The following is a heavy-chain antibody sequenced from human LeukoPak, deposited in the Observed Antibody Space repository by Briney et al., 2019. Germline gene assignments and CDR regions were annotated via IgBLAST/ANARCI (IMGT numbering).Heavy chain of an antibody. D-gene: IGHD3-10*01. CDR1: GYTLTELS. CDR3: ARAGSGSYYRWFDP. V-gene: IGHV1-24*01. J-gene: IGHJ5*02. CDR2: FDPEDGET. Sequence: ASVKVPCKVSGYTLTELSMHWVRQAPGKGLEWMGGFDPEDGETIYAQKFQGRVTMTEDTSTDTAYMELSILRSEDTAVYYCARAGSGSYYRWFDPWGQGTLVTVSS.